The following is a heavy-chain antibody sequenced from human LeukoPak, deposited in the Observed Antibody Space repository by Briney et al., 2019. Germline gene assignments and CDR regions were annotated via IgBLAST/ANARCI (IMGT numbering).Heavy chain of an antibody. CDR2: ISYDGSNK. Sequence: PGRSLRLSCAASGFTFSSYAMHWVRQAPGKGLEWVAVISYDGSNKYYADSVKGRFTISRDNSKNTLYLQMNSLRAEDTAVYYCARDGPIQLWLRWFVYWGQGTLVTVSS. CDR3: ARDGPIQLWLRWFVY. V-gene: IGHV3-30-3*01. J-gene: IGHJ4*02. D-gene: IGHD5-18*01. CDR1: GFTFSSYA.